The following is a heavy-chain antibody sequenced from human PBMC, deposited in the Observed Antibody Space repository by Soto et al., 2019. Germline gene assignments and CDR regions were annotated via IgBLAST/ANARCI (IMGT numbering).Heavy chain of an antibody. CDR2: ITGTGGNT. Sequence: EVQLLESGGGLVQPGGSLRLSCAASGFPLSTYGMTWVRQAPGKGLEWVSAITGTGGNTYYVDSVKGRFTSSRDNSKTMLYLQVNSLRAEDTAVYYCARIRGYWYGLDVWGQGTTVTVSS. CDR3: ARIRGYWYGLDV. CDR1: GFPLSTYG. J-gene: IGHJ6*02. V-gene: IGHV3-23*01.